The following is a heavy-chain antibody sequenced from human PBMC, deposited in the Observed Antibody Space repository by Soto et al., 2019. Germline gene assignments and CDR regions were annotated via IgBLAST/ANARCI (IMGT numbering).Heavy chain of an antibody. V-gene: IGHV1-69*13. D-gene: IGHD2-15*01. CDR3: ARDTYCSGGSCYTRPENYYYYGMDV. CDR2: IIPIFGTA. Sequence: ASVKVSCKASGGPFSSYAISWVRQAPGQGLEWMGGIIPIFGTANYAQKFQGRVTITADESTSTAYMELSSLRSEDTAVYYCARDTYCSGGSCYTRPENYYYYGMDVWGQGTTVTVSS. J-gene: IGHJ6*02. CDR1: GGPFSSYA.